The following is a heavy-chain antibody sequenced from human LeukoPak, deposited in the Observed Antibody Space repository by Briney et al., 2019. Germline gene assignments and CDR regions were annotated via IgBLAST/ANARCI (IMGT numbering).Heavy chain of an antibody. J-gene: IGHJ4*02. CDR2: ISRSSSTL. V-gene: IGHV3-48*02. Sequence: GGSLRLSCVASGFTFSIYSMNWVRQAPGKELEWVSYISRSSSTLYYADSVRGRFTISRDNDKNSLYLQMNSLRDADTAVYYCARGATGSNYWSQATLVTVSS. D-gene: IGHD3-16*01. CDR3: ARGATGSNY. CDR1: GFTFSIYS.